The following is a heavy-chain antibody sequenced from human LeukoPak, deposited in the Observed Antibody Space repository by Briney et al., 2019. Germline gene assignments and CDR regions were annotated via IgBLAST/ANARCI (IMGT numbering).Heavy chain of an antibody. Sequence: SETLSLTCTVSGGSISSGSYYWSWIRQPAGKGLEWIGEINQSESTNYNPSLQSRVTISVDTSKNHFSLTLTSVTAADTAVYYCARGPASPVGATDFDYWGQGTLVTVSS. CDR1: GGSISSGSYY. D-gene: IGHD1-26*01. V-gene: IGHV4-61*10. CDR3: ARGPASPVGATDFDY. J-gene: IGHJ4*02. CDR2: INQSEST.